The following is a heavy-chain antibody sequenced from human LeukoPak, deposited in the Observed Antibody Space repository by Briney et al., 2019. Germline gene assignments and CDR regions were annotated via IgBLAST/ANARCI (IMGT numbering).Heavy chain of an antibody. CDR2: ISASGGST. D-gene: IGHD3-22*01. CDR1: GFTFSSFA. Sequence: GGSLRLSCAASGFTFSSFATSWVRQAPGKGLEWVSGISASGGSTYYADSVKGRFTISRDNSKNTLYLQMNSLRAEDTAVYYCARGFYDNSASGVFDIWGQGTMVTVSS. V-gene: IGHV3-23*01. J-gene: IGHJ3*02. CDR3: ARGFYDNSASGVFDI.